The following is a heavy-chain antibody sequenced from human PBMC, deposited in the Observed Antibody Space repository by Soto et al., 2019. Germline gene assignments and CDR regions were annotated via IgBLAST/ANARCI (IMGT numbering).Heavy chain of an antibody. D-gene: IGHD6-6*01. CDR1: GYTFTSYD. CDR2: MNPNSGNT. Sequence: GASVKVSCKASGYTFTSYDINWVRQATGQGLEWMGWMNPNSGNTGYAQKFQGRVTMTRNTSISTAYMELSSLRSEDTAVYYCAREGSSSSLDAYYYYMDVWGKGTTVTVSS. V-gene: IGHV1-8*01. CDR3: AREGSSSSLDAYYYYMDV. J-gene: IGHJ6*03.